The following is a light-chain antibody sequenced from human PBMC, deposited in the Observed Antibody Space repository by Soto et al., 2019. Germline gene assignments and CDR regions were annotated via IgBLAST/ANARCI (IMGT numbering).Light chain of an antibody. Sequence: EIVLTQSPDTLSLSPGERATLSCRASQSVGRSSLAWYQQKPGQAPRLLLYGASSRATDIPDRFSGSGSGTDFTLTISRLEPEDFAVYYCQHYGGSPPRYTFGQGTKLEIK. J-gene: IGKJ2*01. CDR3: QHYGGSPPRYT. V-gene: IGKV3-20*01. CDR2: GAS. CDR1: QSVGRSS.